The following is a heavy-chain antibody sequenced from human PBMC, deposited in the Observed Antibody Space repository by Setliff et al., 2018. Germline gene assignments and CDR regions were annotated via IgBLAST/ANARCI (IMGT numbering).Heavy chain of an antibody. J-gene: IGHJ3*02. D-gene: IGHD3-22*01. Sequence: SETLSLTCTVSGGSISSGGYYWSWIRQHPGKGLEWIGYIYYSGSTYYNPSLKSRVTISVDTSKNQFSLKLSSVTAADTALYYCARGLHDTSDDYYVGAFDMGGLGTKVTVSS. CDR1: GGSISSGGYY. CDR2: IYYSGST. CDR3: ARGLHDTSDDYYVGAFDM. V-gene: IGHV4-31*03.